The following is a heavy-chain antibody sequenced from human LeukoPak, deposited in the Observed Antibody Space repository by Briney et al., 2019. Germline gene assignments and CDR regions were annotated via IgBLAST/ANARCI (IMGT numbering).Heavy chain of an antibody. CDR3: ARSLYYYGSGNEMGY. J-gene: IGHJ4*01. D-gene: IGHD3-10*01. CDR1: GYTFTSYG. CDR2: ISAYNGNT. Sequence: ASVKVSCTASGYTFTSYGISWVRQAPGQGPEWMGWISAYNGNTNYAQKLQGRVTMTTDKSTNTAYMEMSSLRSDDTAVYYCARSLYYYGSGNEMGYWGQGTLGTGS. V-gene: IGHV1-18*01.